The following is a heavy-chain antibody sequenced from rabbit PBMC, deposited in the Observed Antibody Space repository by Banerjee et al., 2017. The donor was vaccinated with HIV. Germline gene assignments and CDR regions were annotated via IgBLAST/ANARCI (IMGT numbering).Heavy chain of an antibody. CDR3: MRYGSGWGDNL. D-gene: IGHD4-1*01. Sequence: QSLEESGGDLVKPGASLTLTCTASGFSFSSYYMCWVRQAPGKGLEWIGCIDSSSGSTWYASWAKGRFTISKTSSTTVTLQMPSLTAADTATYFCMRYGSGWGDNLWGQGTLVTVS. CDR1: GFSFSSYY. CDR2: IDSSSGST. J-gene: IGHJ4*01. V-gene: IGHV1S40*01.